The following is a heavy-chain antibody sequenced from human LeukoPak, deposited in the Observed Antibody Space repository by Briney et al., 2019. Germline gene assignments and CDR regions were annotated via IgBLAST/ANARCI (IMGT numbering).Heavy chain of an antibody. CDR3: ARVRTPNWFDP. CDR1: GCSFTGYY. CDR2: INPNSGGP. J-gene: IGHJ5*02. V-gene: IGHV1-2*02. Sequence: GASVKVSCKASGCSFTGYYMQWVRQAPGQGLEGMGGINPNSGGPNYAQKLQGRVTMTRDTSISTAYMELSRLRSDDTAVYYCARVRTPNWFDPWGQGTLVTVSS. D-gene: IGHD2-2*01.